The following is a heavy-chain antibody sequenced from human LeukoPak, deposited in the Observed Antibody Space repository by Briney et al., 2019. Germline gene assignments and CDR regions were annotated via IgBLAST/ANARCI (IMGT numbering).Heavy chain of an antibody. D-gene: IGHD6-19*01. CDR2: INQRRNT. J-gene: IGHJ2*01. Sequence: SETLSLTCVVYGESFSGYSWSWIRQPPGKGLEWIGEINQRRNTNYNPSLKSRVTISIETCKNQFSLKLSSVTAADTAVYYCARHGWHAWYFDLWGRGTLVTVSS. CDR1: GESFSGYS. V-gene: IGHV4-34*01. CDR3: ARHGWHAWYFDL.